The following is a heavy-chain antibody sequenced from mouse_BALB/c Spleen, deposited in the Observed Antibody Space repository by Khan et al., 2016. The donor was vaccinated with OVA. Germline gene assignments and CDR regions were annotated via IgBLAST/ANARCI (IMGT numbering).Heavy chain of an antibody. CDR3: TRLAYYYDSEGFAY. J-gene: IGHJ3*01. Sequence: EVELVESGGDLVKPGGSLKLSCAASGFTFSTYGMSWVRQAPDKRLEWVATVSTGGSYTYYPDSVKGRFTISRDNAKNTLYLQMSGLRSEDTAMFYCTRLAYYYDSEGFAYWGLGTLATVSA. D-gene: IGHD1-1*01. CDR2: VSTGGSYT. V-gene: IGHV5-6*01. CDR1: GFTFSTYG.